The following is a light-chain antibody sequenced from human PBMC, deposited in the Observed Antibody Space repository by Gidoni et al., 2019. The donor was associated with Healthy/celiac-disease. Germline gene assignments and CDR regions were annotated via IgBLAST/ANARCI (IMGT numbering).Light chain of an antibody. CDR3: SSYTSSSTPAVV. Sequence: QSALTQPASVSGSPAPSITISCTGTSSDVGGYNYVSWYQQHPGKAPKLMIYDVSNRPSGVSNRFSGAKSGNTASLTISGLQAEDEADNYCSSYTSSSTPAVVFGGGTKLTVL. CDR2: DVS. J-gene: IGLJ2*01. CDR1: SSDVGGYNY. V-gene: IGLV2-14*03.